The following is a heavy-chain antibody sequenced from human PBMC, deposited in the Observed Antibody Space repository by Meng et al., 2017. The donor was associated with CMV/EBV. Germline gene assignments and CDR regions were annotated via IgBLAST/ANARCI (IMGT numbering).Heavy chain of an antibody. CDR1: GLTISNYW. CDR3: RLGHYSQD. V-gene: IGHV3-7*02. D-gene: IGHD4-17*01. Sequence: LVESGGGLVQPGGSLRLSCAASGLTISNYWMSWVRQAPGKGLEWVANIKKDGSEKYYVDSVKGRFSISRDSADNSLYLQMNNLRAEDTAVYYCRLGHYSQDWGQGTLVTVSS. J-gene: IGHJ4*02. CDR2: IKKDGSEK.